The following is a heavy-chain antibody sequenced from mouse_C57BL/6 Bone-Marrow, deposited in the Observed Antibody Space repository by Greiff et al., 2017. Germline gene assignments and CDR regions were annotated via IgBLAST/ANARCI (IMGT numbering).Heavy chain of an antibody. Sequence: EVQLVESGGDLVKPGGSLKLSCAASGFTFSSYGMSWVRQTPDKRLEWVATISSGGSYTYYPDSVKGRFTISGDNAKNTLYLQLSSLKSEETAMYYCASLGFSYAMDYWGQGTSVTVSS. D-gene: IGHD4-1*01. J-gene: IGHJ4*01. V-gene: IGHV5-6*01. CDR2: ISSGGSYT. CDR3: ASLGFSYAMDY. CDR1: GFTFSSYG.